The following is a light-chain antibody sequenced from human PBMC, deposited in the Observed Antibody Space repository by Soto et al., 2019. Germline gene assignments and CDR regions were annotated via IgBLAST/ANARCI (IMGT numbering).Light chain of an antibody. CDR3: SSFAGGNNFV. CDR2: EVS. J-gene: IGLJ1*01. CDR1: SSDVGGYNY. V-gene: IGLV2-8*01. Sequence: QSALTQPPSASGSPGQSVTISCTGTSSDVGGYNYVSWYQQHPGKAPKLMIYEVSKRPSGVPDRFSGSKSGNTASLTVSWLQADDEADYYCSSFAGGNNFVFGTGTKLTVL.